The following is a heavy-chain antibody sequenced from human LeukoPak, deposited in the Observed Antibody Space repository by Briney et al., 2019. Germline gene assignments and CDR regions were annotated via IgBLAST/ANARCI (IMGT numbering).Heavy chain of an antibody. V-gene: IGHV4-38-2*02. Sequence: SETLFLTCTVSGYSISSGYYWGWIRQPPGKGLEWIGSIYHSGSTYYNPSLKSRVTISVDTSKNQFSLKLSSVTAADTAVYYCARGWFPDIWGQGTMVTVSS. D-gene: IGHD3-10*01. CDR3: ARGWFPDI. CDR1: GYSISSGYY. CDR2: IYHSGST. J-gene: IGHJ3*02.